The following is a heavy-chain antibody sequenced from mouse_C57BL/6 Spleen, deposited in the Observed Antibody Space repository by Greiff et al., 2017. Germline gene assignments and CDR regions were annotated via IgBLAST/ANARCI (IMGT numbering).Heavy chain of an antibody. D-gene: IGHD1-1*02. J-gene: IGHJ3*01. CDR1: GYAFSSSW. V-gene: IGHV1-82*01. Sequence: QVQLQQSGPELVKPGASVKISCKASGYAFSSSWMNWVKQRPGKGLEWIGRIYPGDGDTNYNGKFKGKATLTADKSSSTAYMQLSSLTSEDSAVYFCARDGDGAWFAYWGQGTLVTVSA. CDR3: ARDGDGAWFAY. CDR2: IYPGDGDT.